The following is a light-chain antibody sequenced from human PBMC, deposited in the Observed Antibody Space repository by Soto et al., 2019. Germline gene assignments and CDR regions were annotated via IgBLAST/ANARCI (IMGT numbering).Light chain of an antibody. CDR2: EVT. V-gene: IGLV2-8*01. CDR3: SSFTGSSTLYV. CDR1: SSDVGAYDC. J-gene: IGLJ1*01. Sequence: QSVLTQPPSATGSPGQSVTISCNGTSSDVGAYDCVSWYQQHPGKAPRLMIYEVTKRPSGVPDRFSGSKSGNTASLTVSGLQAEDEADYYCSSFTGSSTLYVFGSGTKVTVL.